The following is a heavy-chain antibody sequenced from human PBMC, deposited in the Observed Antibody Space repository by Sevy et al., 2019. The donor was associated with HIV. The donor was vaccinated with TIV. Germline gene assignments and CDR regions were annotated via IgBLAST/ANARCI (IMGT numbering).Heavy chain of an antibody. J-gene: IGHJ4*02. CDR2: IWSDGSNK. CDR1: GFTFSTYG. CDR3: SRSVAGTGNQFDY. Sequence: GGSLRLSCAASGFTFSTYGMHWVRQAPGKGLEWVAVIWSDGSNKYYADSVKGRFTISRDNSKNTLYLQMNSLGAEDTAVYYCSRSVAGTGNQFDYWGQGTLVTVSS. D-gene: IGHD6-19*01. V-gene: IGHV3-33*08.